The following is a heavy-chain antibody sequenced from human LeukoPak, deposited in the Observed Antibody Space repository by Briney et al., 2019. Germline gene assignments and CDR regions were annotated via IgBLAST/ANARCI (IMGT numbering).Heavy chain of an antibody. CDR1: GFTFSNYW. CDR2: IKEDGSEK. Sequence: GGSLRLSCAASGFTFSNYWMSWVRQAPGKGLEWVANIKEDGSEKYYVDSVKGRFTISRDNAKNSVYLQMNSLRAEDTAVYYCARGSLYCSSTNCYDYYYMDGWGTGTTVTVSS. D-gene: IGHD2-2*01. V-gene: IGHV3-7*01. CDR3: ARGSLYCSSTNCYDYYYMDG. J-gene: IGHJ6*03.